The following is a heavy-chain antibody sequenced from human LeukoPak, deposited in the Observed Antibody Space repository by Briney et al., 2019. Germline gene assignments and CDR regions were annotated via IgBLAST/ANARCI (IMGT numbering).Heavy chain of an antibody. J-gene: IGHJ4*02. CDR3: ARESRPEGRLIDIDF. CDR1: GFTFSDYW. CDR2: INQDESEK. V-gene: IGHV3-7*01. D-gene: IGHD1-14*01. Sequence: PGGSLRLSCAASGFTFSDYWMSWVRQAPGKGLEWVADINQDESEKNHVDSVRGRFTISRDNAENSLHLQMNSLRAEDTAIYYCARESRPEGRLIDIDFWGQGTLVTVSS.